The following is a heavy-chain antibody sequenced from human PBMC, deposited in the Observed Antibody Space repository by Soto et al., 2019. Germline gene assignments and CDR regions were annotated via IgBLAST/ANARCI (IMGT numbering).Heavy chain of an antibody. J-gene: IGHJ4*02. Sequence: EVQLLESGGGLVQPGGSLRLSCAASGFTFSSYAMTWVRQAPGKGLEWVSTFSGSGGNTYYADSVKGRFTISRDDSKNTLYLQMNSLRAEDTAVYYCAKRRTEAAGHFDYWGQGTLVTVSS. CDR2: FSGSGGNT. V-gene: IGHV3-23*01. D-gene: IGHD6-13*01. CDR3: AKRRTEAAGHFDY. CDR1: GFTFSSYA.